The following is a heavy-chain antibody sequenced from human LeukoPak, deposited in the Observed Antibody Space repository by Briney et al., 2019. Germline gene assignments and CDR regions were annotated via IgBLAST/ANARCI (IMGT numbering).Heavy chain of an antibody. Sequence: HTGGSLRLSCAASGFTFSSYEMNWVRQAPGKGLEWVSYISSSGSTMYYADSVKGRFTISRDNAKNSLYLQMNSLRAEDTAVYYCARNTGCGIYNWFDPWGQGTLVTVSS. D-gene: IGHD1-26*01. J-gene: IGHJ5*02. CDR3: ARNTGCGIYNWFDP. CDR1: GFTFSSYE. CDR2: ISSSGSTM. V-gene: IGHV3-48*03.